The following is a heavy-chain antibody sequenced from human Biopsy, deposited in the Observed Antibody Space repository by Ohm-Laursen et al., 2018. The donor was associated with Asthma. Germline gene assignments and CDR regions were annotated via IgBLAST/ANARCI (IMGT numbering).Heavy chain of an antibody. Sequence: SLRLSCSASGMSVSDYYMTWLRQSPGKGLEWLSHIGIKGTSIYYADSVKGRFTISRDNAKNSLFLQMNGLRADDTAVCFCAGGRYCSGASCLYGMDVWGQGTTVSVSS. CDR3: AGGRYCSGASCLYGMDV. CDR1: GMSVSDYY. J-gene: IGHJ6*02. V-gene: IGHV3-11*01. D-gene: IGHD2-15*01. CDR2: IGIKGTSI.